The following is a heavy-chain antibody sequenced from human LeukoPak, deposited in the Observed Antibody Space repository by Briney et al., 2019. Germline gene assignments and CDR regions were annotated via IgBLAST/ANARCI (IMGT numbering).Heavy chain of an antibody. Sequence: PSETLSLTCAVYGGSFSGYYWSWIRQPPGKGLEWIGEINHSGSTNYNPSLKSRVTISVDTSKNQFSLKLSSVTAADTAVYYCARVFPTGCSGGSCPFDYWGQGTLVTVSS. D-gene: IGHD2-15*01. V-gene: IGHV4-34*01. J-gene: IGHJ4*02. CDR3: ARVFPTGCSGGSCPFDY. CDR1: GGSFSGYY. CDR2: INHSGST.